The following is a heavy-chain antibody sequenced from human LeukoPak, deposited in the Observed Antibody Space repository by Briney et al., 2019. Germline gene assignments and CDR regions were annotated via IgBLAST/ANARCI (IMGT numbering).Heavy chain of an antibody. CDR2: ISSSGSTI. J-gene: IGHJ5*02. D-gene: IGHD6-19*01. CDR1: GFTFSDYY. CDR3: ARDPAVAGFSGWFDP. V-gene: IGHV3-11*01. Sequence: GGSLRLSCAASGFTFSDYYMSWIRQAPGKGLEWVSYISSSGSTIYYADSVKGRFTISRDNAKNSLYLQMNSLSAEDTAVYYCARDPAVAGFSGWFDPWGQGTLVTVSS.